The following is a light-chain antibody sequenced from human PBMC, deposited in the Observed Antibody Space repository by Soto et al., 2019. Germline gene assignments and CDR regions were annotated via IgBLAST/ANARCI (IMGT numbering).Light chain of an antibody. V-gene: IGKV2D-29*01. J-gene: IGKJ1*01. Sequence: DPVMTQTPLSLSVTPGEPASIACXSRQXLLHGDGKTYFYWYLQKPGQPPQLLIYEVSNRFSGTPDRFSGSGSGTDFTLKISRVEAEDFATYYCQQSYSSPPTFGQGTKVDIK. CDR3: QQSYSSPPT. CDR2: EVS. CDR1: QXLLHGDGKTY.